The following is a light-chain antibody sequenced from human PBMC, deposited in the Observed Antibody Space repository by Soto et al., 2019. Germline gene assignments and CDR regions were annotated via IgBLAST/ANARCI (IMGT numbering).Light chain of an antibody. J-gene: IGLJ1*01. Sequence: QSVLTQPASVSGSPGQSITISCTGTSSDVGGYNYVSWYQQHPAKAPKVMIYDVSHRPSGVSNRFSGSKSGNTASLTISGLQAEDEADYYCYSYTSSSTYVFGTGTKLTVL. CDR1: SSDVGGYNY. V-gene: IGLV2-14*03. CDR3: YSYTSSSTYV. CDR2: DVS.